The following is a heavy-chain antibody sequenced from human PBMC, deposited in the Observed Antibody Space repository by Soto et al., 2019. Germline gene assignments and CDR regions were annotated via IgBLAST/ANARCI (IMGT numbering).Heavy chain of an antibody. CDR1: GFSLSTTAVG. J-gene: IGHJ4*02. D-gene: IGHD3-16*01. CDR3: AHIAYAWVLGGFDY. V-gene: IGHV2-5*02. Sequence: QVTLKESGPTLVKPTQTLTLTCTFSGFSLSTTAVGVGWIRQPPGRALEWLAVIYWDDDKRYSPSLKSRLTNXKXTXXNQVVLTTTNMDPVDTGTYYCAHIAYAWVLGGFDYWGQGTLVTVSS. CDR2: IYWDDDK.